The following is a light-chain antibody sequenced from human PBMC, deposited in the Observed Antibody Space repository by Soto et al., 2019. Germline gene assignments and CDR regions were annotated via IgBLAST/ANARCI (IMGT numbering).Light chain of an antibody. CDR1: SSNIGSNY. CDR3: AAWDDSLRGPV. J-gene: IGLJ3*02. Sequence: QSVLTQSPSASGTPGQRVTISCSGSSSNIGSNYVYWYQQLPGTAPKLLIYRHNQRPSGVPDRFSGSKSGTSASLAVSGLRSEDEADYYCAAWDDSLRGPVFGGGTQLTVL. V-gene: IGLV1-47*01. CDR2: RHN.